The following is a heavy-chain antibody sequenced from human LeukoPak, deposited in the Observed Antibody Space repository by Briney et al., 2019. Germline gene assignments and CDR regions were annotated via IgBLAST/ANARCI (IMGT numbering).Heavy chain of an antibody. CDR3: ARADYSGYDPDPTDAFDI. Sequence: PSETLSLTCTVSGYSISSGYYWGWIRQPPGKGLEWIVVYHVGTTDYNPSLRSRVTISVDGSKNQMSLTLRSVAAEDTAMYYCARADYSGYDPDPTDAFDIWGQGTMVTVSS. CDR1: GYSISSGYY. J-gene: IGHJ3*02. V-gene: IGHV4-38-2*02. CDR2: VYHVGTT. D-gene: IGHD5-12*01.